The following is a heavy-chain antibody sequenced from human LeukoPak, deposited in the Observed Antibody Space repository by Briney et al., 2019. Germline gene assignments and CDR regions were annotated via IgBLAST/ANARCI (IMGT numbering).Heavy chain of an antibody. D-gene: IGHD5-18*01. Sequence: ASVKVSCKASGGTFSSYAISWVRQAPGQGLEWMGGIIPIFGTAKYAQKFQGRVTITADESTSTAYMELSSLRSEDTAVYYCARVHSYVQGYSYYYYMDVWGKGTTVTISS. CDR3: ARVHSYVQGYSYYYYMDV. V-gene: IGHV1-69*13. CDR1: GGTFSSYA. CDR2: IIPIFGTA. J-gene: IGHJ6*03.